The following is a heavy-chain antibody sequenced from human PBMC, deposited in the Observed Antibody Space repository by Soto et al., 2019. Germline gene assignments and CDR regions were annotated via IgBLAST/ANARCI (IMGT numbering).Heavy chain of an antibody. J-gene: IGHJ4*02. D-gene: IGHD4-17*01. CDR1: GFSFSDSN. CDR2: ISKEGTFK. Sequence: QVQLVESGGGVVQPGRSLRLSCAASGFSFSDSNMHWVRKAPGKGLQWVALISKEGTFKYYADSVKGRFTISRDNSENILYLQINSLSAEDTAVYFCVKGSLPGDYERNFDSWGQGILVTVSS. CDR3: VKGSLPGDYERNFDS. V-gene: IGHV3-30*18.